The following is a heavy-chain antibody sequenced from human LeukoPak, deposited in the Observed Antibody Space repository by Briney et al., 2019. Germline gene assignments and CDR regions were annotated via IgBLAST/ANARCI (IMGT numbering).Heavy chain of an antibody. CDR1: GFTFSSYE. V-gene: IGHV3-48*03. CDR2: ISSCGSTI. Sequence: GGSLRLSCAASGFTFSSYEMNWVRQAPGKGLEWVSHISSCGSTIYYADSVKGRFTISRDNAKNSLYLQMNSLRAEDTAVYYCARDSYPAYDFWSGYYWLDYWGQGTLVTVSS. D-gene: IGHD3-3*01. J-gene: IGHJ4*02. CDR3: ARDSYPAYDFWSGYYWLDY.